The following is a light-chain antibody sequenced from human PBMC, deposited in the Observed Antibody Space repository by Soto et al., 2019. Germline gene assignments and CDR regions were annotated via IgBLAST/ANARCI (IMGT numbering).Light chain of an antibody. Sequence: DVVMTQSPLSLPVTLGQPASISCRSSQSLVYKDGNTYLTWFQQRPGQSPRRLVFKVSNRDYGVPDRYSGTGAGIDFTLKGSRVEAEDVGVYYCMQGTDWPYPSCQGTKLEIE. CDR3: MQGTDWPYP. CDR1: QSLVYKDGNTY. J-gene: IGKJ2*01. CDR2: KVS. V-gene: IGKV2-30*01.